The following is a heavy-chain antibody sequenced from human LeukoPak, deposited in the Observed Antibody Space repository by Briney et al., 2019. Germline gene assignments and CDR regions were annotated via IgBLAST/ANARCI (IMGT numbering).Heavy chain of an antibody. V-gene: IGHV3-23*01. Sequence: GGSLRLSCAASGFTFSSYAMSWVRQAPGKGLEWVSAISGSGGSTYYADSVKGRFTISRDNSKNTLYLQMNSLRAEDTAVYYCAKDPVYYYDSSGRYNWFDPWGQGTLVTVFS. CDR3: AKDPVYYYDSSGRYNWFDP. CDR1: GFTFSSYA. CDR2: ISGSGGST. J-gene: IGHJ5*02. D-gene: IGHD3-22*01.